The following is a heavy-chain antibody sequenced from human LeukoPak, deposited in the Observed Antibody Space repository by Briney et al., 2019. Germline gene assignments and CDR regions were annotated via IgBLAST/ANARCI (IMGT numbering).Heavy chain of an antibody. V-gene: IGHV3-23*01. CDR2: ISASGGST. CDR3: AKRIAAAGPYFDY. CDR1: GFTFSSYA. Sequence: GGSLRLSCAASGFTFSSYAMSWVRQAPGKGLEWVSAISASGGSTYYVDSVKGRFTISRGNSKNTLFLQMNSLRAEDTALYYCAKRIAAAGPYFDYWGLGILVTVSS. J-gene: IGHJ4*02. D-gene: IGHD6-13*01.